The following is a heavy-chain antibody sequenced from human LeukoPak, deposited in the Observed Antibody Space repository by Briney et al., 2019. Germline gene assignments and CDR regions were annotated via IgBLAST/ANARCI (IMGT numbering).Heavy chain of an antibody. J-gene: IGHJ4*02. Sequence: SETLSLTCTVSGGSISSGSYYWSWIRQPAGRGLEWIGRIYTSGSTNYNPSLKSRVTISVDTSKNQFSLKLSSVTAADPAAQYCAREARDSSGYRLDYSSQGTLVTVSP. D-gene: IGHD3-22*01. CDR2: IYTSGST. CDR1: GGSISSGSYY. V-gene: IGHV4-61*02. CDR3: AREARDSSGYRLDY.